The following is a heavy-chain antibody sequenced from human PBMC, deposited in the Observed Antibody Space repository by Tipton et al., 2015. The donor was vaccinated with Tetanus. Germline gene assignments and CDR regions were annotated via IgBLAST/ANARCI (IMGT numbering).Heavy chain of an antibody. CDR2: IHPGGGRT. V-gene: IGHV1-46*01. J-gene: IGHJ5*02. D-gene: IGHD3-10*01. Sequence: QLVQSGAEVKKPGASVKVSCKASGYTFTHYGISWVRQAPGQGLEWMGIIHPGGGRTTYAQGFQGRVILTREKSTSTVYLHLNSLRSDDTAVYFCARDAVYGSGSFYNDWFDPWGQGTLVTVSS. CDR1: GYTFTHYG. CDR3: ARDAVYGSGSFYNDWFDP.